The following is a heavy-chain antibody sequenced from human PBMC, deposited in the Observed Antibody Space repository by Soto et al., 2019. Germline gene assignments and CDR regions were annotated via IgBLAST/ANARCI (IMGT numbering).Heavy chain of an antibody. V-gene: IGHV1-69*12. Sequence: QVQLVQSGAEVKKPGSSVKVSCKSSGGTFSTYAISWVRQAPGQGLEWMGGIIPIFGTANYAQQFQGRVTITADEATTTVYIELISLRSGDTAVYYCARDEMVVATGSRTWHYYYGMDVWGQGTTVTVSS. CDR1: GGTFSTYA. J-gene: IGHJ6*02. D-gene: IGHD2-15*01. CDR3: ARDEMVVATGSRTWHYYYGMDV. CDR2: IIPIFGTA.